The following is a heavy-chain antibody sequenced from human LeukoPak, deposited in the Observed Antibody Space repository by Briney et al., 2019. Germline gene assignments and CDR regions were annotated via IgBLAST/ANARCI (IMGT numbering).Heavy chain of an antibody. D-gene: IGHD6-6*01. CDR3: ARDWAYSSSSSDY. CDR2: INPRGGST. Sequence: SSVKVSYKASGYTFTSYYMHWVRQAPGQGLEWMEIINPRGGSTSNAQKFQGRVTMTRDTSTSTVYMELSSLRFEDTAVYYCARDWAYSSSSSDYWGQGTLVTVSS. V-gene: IGHV1-46*03. CDR1: GYTFTSYY. J-gene: IGHJ4*02.